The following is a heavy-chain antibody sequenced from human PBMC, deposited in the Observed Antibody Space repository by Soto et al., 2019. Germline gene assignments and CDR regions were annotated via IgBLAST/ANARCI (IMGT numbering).Heavy chain of an antibody. CDR2: ICATGGST. Sequence: LRLSCAGSGFTFASHVMTWVRQAPGKGLEWVSSICATGGSTYYAGSVKGRFTISRDNSKNTLFLQMNSLRAEDTAIYYCANAEHPRRSIGFDYWGQGTLVTVSS. D-gene: IGHD3-16*02. J-gene: IGHJ4*02. CDR1: GFTFASHV. V-gene: IGHV3-23*01. CDR3: ANAEHPRRSIGFDY.